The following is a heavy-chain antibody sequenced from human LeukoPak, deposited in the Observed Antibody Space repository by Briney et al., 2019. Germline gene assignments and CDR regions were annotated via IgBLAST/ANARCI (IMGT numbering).Heavy chain of an antibody. J-gene: IGHJ4*02. V-gene: IGHV4-59*01. D-gene: IGHD5-24*01. Sequence: SETLSLTCTVSGGSISSYYWSWIRQPPGKGLEWIGYIYYSGSTNYNPSLKSRVTISVDTSKNQFSLKLSSVTAADTAVYYCARRRDGYNFGSFYFDYWGQGILVTVSS. CDR1: GGSISSYY. CDR2: IYYSGST. CDR3: ARRRDGYNFGSFYFDY.